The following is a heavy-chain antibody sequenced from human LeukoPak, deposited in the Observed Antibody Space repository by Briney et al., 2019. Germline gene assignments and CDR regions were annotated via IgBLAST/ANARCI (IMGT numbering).Heavy chain of an antibody. CDR3: ARGFYDSRLNSNPFDF. J-gene: IGHJ4*02. V-gene: IGHV4-4*09. Sequence: TSETLSLTCTVSGTPIIAYYWSWIRQSPGKGLEWLGCVESSGFTHTYRSLGGRATISIDASKNEISLSLTSVTAADTAVYYCARGFYDSRLNSNPFDFWGRGTLVTVSS. D-gene: IGHD5/OR15-5a*01. CDR2: VESSGFT. CDR1: GTPIIAYY.